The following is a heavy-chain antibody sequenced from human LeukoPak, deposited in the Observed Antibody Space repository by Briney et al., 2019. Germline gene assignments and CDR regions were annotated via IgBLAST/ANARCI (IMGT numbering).Heavy chain of an antibody. CDR3: AREDITMVRGVKSRYMDV. CDR1: GYSISSGYF. J-gene: IGHJ6*03. CDR2: IYHSGST. Sequence: SETLSLTCTVSGYSISSGYFWGWIRQPPGKGLEWIGSIYHSGSTYYNPSLKSRVTISVDTSKNQFSLKLSSVTAADTAVYYCAREDITMVRGVKSRYMDVWGKGTTVTVSS. V-gene: IGHV4-38-2*02. D-gene: IGHD3-10*01.